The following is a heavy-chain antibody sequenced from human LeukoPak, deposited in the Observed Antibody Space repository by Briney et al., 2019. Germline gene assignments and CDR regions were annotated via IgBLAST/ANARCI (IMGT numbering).Heavy chain of an antibody. J-gene: IGHJ6*02. Sequence: GGSLRLSCAASGFTLSDSGMNWVRQPPGKGLEWVANIKQDGSEKYYVDSVKGRFTISRDNAKNSLYLQMNSLRAEDTAVYYCARGATYYYDSSGYNLRMDVWGQGTTVTVSS. CDR2: IKQDGSEK. D-gene: IGHD3-22*01. CDR1: GFTLSDSG. V-gene: IGHV3-7*01. CDR3: ARGATYYYDSSGYNLRMDV.